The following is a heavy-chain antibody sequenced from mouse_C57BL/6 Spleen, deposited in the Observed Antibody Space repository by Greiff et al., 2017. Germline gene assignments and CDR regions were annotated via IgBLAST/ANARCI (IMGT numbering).Heavy chain of an antibody. J-gene: IGHJ2*01. CDR1: GFTFSSYA. D-gene: IGHD2-10*01. CDR2: ISDGGSYT. Sequence: EVKLVESGGGLVKPGGSLKLSCAASGFTFSSYAMSWVRQTPEKRLEWVATISDGGSYTYYPDNVKGRFTISRDNAKNNLYLEMSHLKSEDTAIYYCARGGDLLIFDYWGQGTTLTVSS. CDR3: ARGGDLLIFDY. V-gene: IGHV5-4*03.